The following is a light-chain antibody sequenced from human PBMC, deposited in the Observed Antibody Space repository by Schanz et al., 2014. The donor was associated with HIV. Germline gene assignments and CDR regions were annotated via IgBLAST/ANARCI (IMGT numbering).Light chain of an antibody. CDR3: TQPLQTPQFT. J-gene: IGKJ3*01. V-gene: IGKV2-28*01. Sequence: DIVLTQSPLSQPVTPGEPASFSCRSSHNLLHSNGYNYLDWYVQKPGQSPQLLIYLGSHRASGVPDRFSGSVAGTDFTLKISRVEAEDGGVYYCTQPLQTPQFTFGHGTKVDIK. CDR2: LGS. CDR1: HNLLHSNGYNY.